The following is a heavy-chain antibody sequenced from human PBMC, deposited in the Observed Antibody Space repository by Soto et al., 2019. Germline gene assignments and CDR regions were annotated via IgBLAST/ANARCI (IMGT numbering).Heavy chain of an antibody. CDR2: IYHSGIT. CDR1: GGSSSSSDW. V-gene: IGHV4-4*02. CDR3: ASRKRGGGGLDV. D-gene: IGHD3-10*01. J-gene: IGHJ6*02. Sequence: SETLSLTCAVSGGSSSSSDWWCWVRQSPGKGLEWIGEIYHSGITNYSPSLKSRVTISIDKSKNQFSLKLTSVTAADTAVYYCASRKRGGGGLDVWGQGTTVTVSS.